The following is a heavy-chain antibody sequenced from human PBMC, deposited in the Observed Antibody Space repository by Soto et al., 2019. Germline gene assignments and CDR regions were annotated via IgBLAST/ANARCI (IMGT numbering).Heavy chain of an antibody. V-gene: IGHV3-30*18. CDR3: AKDTRSSTSCYECYYYMDV. CDR1: GFTFSSYG. CDR2: ISYDGGNK. D-gene: IGHD2-2*01. J-gene: IGHJ6*03. Sequence: GGSLRLSCAASGFTFSSYGMHWVRQAPGKGLEWVAVISYDGGNKYYADSVKGRFTISRDNSKNTLYLQMNSLRAEDTAVYYCAKDTRSSTSCYECYYYMDVWGKGTTVTVSS.